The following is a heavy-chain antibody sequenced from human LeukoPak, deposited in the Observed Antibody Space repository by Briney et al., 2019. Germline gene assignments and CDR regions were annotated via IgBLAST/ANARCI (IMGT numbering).Heavy chain of an antibody. CDR3: ASLSLGHY. CDR1: GFTFTSYA. D-gene: IGHD6-6*01. V-gene: IGHV3-23*01. CDR2: ISGSGRTT. J-gene: IGHJ4*02. Sequence: PGGSLRLSCAASGFTFTSYAMSWVRQAPGKGLQWVSAISGSGRTTYYVDSVKGRFTFSRDTSKNTLSLQMNSLRAEDTAVYYCASLSLGHYWGQGTLVTVSS.